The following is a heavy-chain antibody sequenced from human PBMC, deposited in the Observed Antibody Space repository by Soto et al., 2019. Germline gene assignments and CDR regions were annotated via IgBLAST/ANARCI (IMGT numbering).Heavy chain of an antibody. CDR3: ARVDVVRYYFDY. Sequence: PSETLSLTCAVYGGAFSVYYWSWIRQPPGKGLEWIGEINHSGSTNYNPSLKSRVTISVDTSKNQFSLKLSSVTAADTAVYYCARVDVVRYYFDYWGQGTRVTVSS. CDR1: GGAFSVYY. J-gene: IGHJ4*02. V-gene: IGHV4-34*01. CDR2: INHSGST. D-gene: IGHD5-12*01.